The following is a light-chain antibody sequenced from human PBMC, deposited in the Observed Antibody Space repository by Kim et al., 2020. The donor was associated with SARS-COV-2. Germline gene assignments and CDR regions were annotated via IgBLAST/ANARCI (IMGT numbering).Light chain of an antibody. Sequence: ATVGDRVTITCRASQSISNWLAWYQQQPGKAPYLLIYEASTLESGVPSRFSGSGSGTEFTLTISSLQPDDSATYYCQQYHSYPYIFGQGTKVDIK. CDR2: EAS. CDR3: QQYHSYPYI. V-gene: IGKV1-5*03. J-gene: IGKJ2*01. CDR1: QSISNW.